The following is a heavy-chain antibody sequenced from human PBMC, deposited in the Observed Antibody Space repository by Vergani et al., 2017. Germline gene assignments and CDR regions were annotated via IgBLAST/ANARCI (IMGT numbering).Heavy chain of an antibody. D-gene: IGHD6-13*01. CDR2: ISYDGSNK. CDR1: GFTFSSYA. V-gene: IGHV3-30-3*01. CDR3: ARDRVIGAAAVYYFDY. J-gene: IGHJ4*02. Sequence: QVQLVESGGGVVQPGRSLRLSCAASGFTFSSYAMHWVRQAPGKGLEWVAVISYDGSNKYYADSVKGRFTISRDNSKNSLFLEMNSLRFEDTAVYYCARDRVIGAAAVYYFDYWGQGTLVTVSS.